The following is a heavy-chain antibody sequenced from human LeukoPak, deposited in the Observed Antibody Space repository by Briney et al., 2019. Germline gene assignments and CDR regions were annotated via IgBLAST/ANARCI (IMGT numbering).Heavy chain of an antibody. Sequence: GGSLRLSCVTSEFTFSNYWMHWVRQAPGKGLVWISRVKNDESEITYADSVKGRFIISRDNAKNSLYLQMNSLRAEDTALYYCASGKHHSSGWQWGQGTLVTVSS. CDR2: VKNDESEI. V-gene: IGHV3-74*01. D-gene: IGHD6-19*01. CDR1: EFTFSNYW. CDR3: ASGKHHSSGWQ. J-gene: IGHJ4*02.